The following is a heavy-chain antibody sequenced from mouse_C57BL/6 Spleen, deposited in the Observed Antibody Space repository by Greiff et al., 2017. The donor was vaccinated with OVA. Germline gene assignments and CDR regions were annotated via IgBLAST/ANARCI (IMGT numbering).Heavy chain of an antibody. D-gene: IGHD4-1*01. V-gene: IGHV1-50*01. CDR3: ARSANGVWYFDV. CDR2: IDPSDSYT. Sequence: VQLQQPGAELVKPGASVKLSCKASGYTFTSYWMQWVKQRPGQGLEWIGEIDPSDSYTNYNQKFKGKATLTVDTSSSTAYMQLSSLTSEDSAVYYCARSANGVWYFDVWGTGTTVTVSS. CDR1: GYTFTSYW. J-gene: IGHJ1*03.